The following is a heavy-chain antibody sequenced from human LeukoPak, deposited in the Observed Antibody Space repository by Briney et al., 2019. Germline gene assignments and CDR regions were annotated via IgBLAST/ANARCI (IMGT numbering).Heavy chain of an antibody. V-gene: IGHV4-39*01. CDR3: ATTSSGWYSGSSFDY. CDR2: IYYSGST. J-gene: IGHJ4*02. D-gene: IGHD6-19*01. Sequence: SETLSLTCTVSGGSISSSSYYWRWIRQPPAKGLLWIGSIYYSGSTYYTPSLKSRVTISVDTSKNQFSLKLSSVTAADTAVYYCATTSSGWYSGSSFDYWGQGTLVTVSS. CDR1: GGSISSSSYY.